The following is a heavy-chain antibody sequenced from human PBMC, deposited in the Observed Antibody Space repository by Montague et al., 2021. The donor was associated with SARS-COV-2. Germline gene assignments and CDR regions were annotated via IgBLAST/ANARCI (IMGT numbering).Heavy chain of an antibody. J-gene: IGHJ3*01. D-gene: IGHD3-22*01. CDR1: GGSITNNIDY. CDR3: ARLKRYFDSSGSPSAFDF. Sequence: SETLSLICTVSGGSITNNIDYWAWIRRPPGKGLEWIGSIYYTGNTYYNPSLKSRVTISVVTSKNHFTLKLSSVTAAETAVYYCARLKRYFDSSGSPSAFDFWGQGTKVTVSS. CDR2: IYYTGNT. V-gene: IGHV4-39*02.